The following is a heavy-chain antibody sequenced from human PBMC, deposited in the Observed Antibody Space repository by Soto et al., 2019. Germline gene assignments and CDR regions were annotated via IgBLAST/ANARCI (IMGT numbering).Heavy chain of an antibody. CDR1: GDTFTSYG. CDR3: ARGAVRYSSSSFPLDH. D-gene: IGHD6-13*01. V-gene: IGHV1-18*01. Sequence: ASVKVSCKASGDTFTSYGISCVRQAPGQGLEWMGWISAYNGNTKSAQKLKGRVTMTTDTSTSTAYMELRSMTSDDTAVYYCARGAVRYSSSSFPLDHWGQGTLVTVSS. CDR2: ISAYNGNT. J-gene: IGHJ4*02.